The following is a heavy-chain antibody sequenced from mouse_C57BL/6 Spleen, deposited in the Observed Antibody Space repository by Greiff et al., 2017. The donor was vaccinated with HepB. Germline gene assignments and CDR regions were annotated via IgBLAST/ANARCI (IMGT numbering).Heavy chain of an antibody. D-gene: IGHD3-2*02. CDR2: IYPGSGST. CDR3: ASDSSGYVPFDY. V-gene: IGHV1-55*01. J-gene: IGHJ2*01. CDR1: GYTFTSYW. Sequence: QVQLQQPGAELVKPGASVKMSCKASGYTFTSYWITWVKQRPGQGLEWIGDIYPGSGSTNYNEKFKSKATLTVDTSSSTAYMQRSSLTSEDSAVYYCASDSSGYVPFDYWGQGTTLTVSS.